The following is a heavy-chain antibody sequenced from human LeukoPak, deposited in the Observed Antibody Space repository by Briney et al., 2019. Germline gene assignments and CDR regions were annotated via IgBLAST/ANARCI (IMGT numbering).Heavy chain of an antibody. CDR1: GFTFSDYG. CDR3: ARGVDYYENSGTIDY. Sequence: GGSLRLSCTASGFTFSDYGMHWVRQPPGKGLEWVAIIWYDGSNKTYEDSVKGRFTISRDNSKNTLYLQVNSLRAEDTAVYYYARGVDYYENSGTIDYWGQGTLVTVSS. CDR2: IWYDGSNK. J-gene: IGHJ4*02. V-gene: IGHV3-33*01. D-gene: IGHD3-22*01.